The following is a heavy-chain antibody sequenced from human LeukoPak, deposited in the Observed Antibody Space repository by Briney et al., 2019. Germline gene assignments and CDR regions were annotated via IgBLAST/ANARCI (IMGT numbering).Heavy chain of an antibody. Sequence: GGSLRLSCAASGFTFSSYGMHWVSQAPGKGLEWVAFIRYDGSNKYYADSVKGRFTISRDNSKNTLYLQMNSLRADDTAVYYCARDINGVDWFLPPFDYWGQGTLVTVSS. D-gene: IGHD3-9*01. V-gene: IGHV3-30*02. CDR2: IRYDGSNK. J-gene: IGHJ4*02. CDR3: ARDINGVDWFLPPFDY. CDR1: GFTFSSYG.